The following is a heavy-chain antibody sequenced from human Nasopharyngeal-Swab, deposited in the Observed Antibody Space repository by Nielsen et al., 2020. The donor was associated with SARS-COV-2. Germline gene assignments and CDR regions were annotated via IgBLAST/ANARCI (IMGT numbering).Heavy chain of an antibody. V-gene: IGHV1-69*13. J-gene: IGHJ6*03. Sequence: SVKVSCKASGGTFSSYAISWVRQAPGQGLEWMGGIIPIFGTANYAQKFQGRVTITADESTSTAYMELVSLRSEDTAVYYCARGPDTAMVNRYYYYYMDVWGKGTTVTVSS. D-gene: IGHD5-18*01. CDR1: GGTFSSYA. CDR3: ARGPDTAMVNRYYYYYMDV. CDR2: IIPIFGTA.